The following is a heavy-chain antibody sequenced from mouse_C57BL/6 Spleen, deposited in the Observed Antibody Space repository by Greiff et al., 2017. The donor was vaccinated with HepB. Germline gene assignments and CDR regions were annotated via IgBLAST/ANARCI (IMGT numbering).Heavy chain of an antibody. CDR1: GYTFTSYW. Sequence: QVQLQQPGAELVKPGASVKMSCKASGYTFTSYWITWVKQRPGQGLEWIGDIYPGSGSTNYNEKFKSKATLTVYTSSSTAYMQLSSLTSEDSAVYYCARSEGQGTMDYWGQGTSVTVSS. V-gene: IGHV1-55*01. J-gene: IGHJ4*01. D-gene: IGHD3-2*02. CDR3: ARSEGQGTMDY. CDR2: IYPGSGST.